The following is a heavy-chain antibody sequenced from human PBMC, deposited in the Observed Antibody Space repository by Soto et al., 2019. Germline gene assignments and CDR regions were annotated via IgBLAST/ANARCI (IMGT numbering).Heavy chain of an antibody. D-gene: IGHD6-19*01. CDR1: GFTLSSSW. Sequence: AGGSLRLSCAASGFTLSSSWMHWGRQTPGKGLVWVSRINSGASTTNYADSVKGRFTIFRDNAKNTLYLQMDSLTAEDTAVYYCARGPSGWFGYDYWGQGTLVTVSS. V-gene: IGHV3-74*01. J-gene: IGHJ4*02. CDR3: ARGPSGWFGYDY. CDR2: INSGASTT.